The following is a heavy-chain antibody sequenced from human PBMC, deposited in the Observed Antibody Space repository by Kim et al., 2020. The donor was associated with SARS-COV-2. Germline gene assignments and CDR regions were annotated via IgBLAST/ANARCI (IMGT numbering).Heavy chain of an antibody. Sequence: GGSLRLSCAASGFTFSSYAMHWVRQAPGKGLEWVAVISYDGSNKYYADSVKGRFTISRDNSKNTLYLQMNSLRAEDTAVYYCARVGGGSGSSRNNYYYYYMDVWGKGTTVTVSS. CDR3: ARVGGGSGSSRNNYYYYYMDV. D-gene: IGHD3-10*01. CDR1: GFTFSSYA. CDR2: ISYDGSNK. J-gene: IGHJ6*03. V-gene: IGHV3-30-3*01.